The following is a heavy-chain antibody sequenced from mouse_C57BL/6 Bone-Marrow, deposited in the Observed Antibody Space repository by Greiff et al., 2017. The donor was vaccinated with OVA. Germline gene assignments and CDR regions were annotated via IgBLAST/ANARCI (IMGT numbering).Heavy chain of an antibody. D-gene: IGHD2-3*01. Sequence: QVQLQQSGAELMKPGDSVKLSCKATGYTFPGYWIEWVKQRPGHGLEWIGEILTGSGSTNYNETFKGQATFTADTSSNTAYMQLSSLTTEDSAIYYCARFLYEDAMDYWGQGTSVTVSS. CDR1: GYTFPGYW. CDR2: ILTGSGST. J-gene: IGHJ4*01. V-gene: IGHV1-9*01. CDR3: ARFLYEDAMDY.